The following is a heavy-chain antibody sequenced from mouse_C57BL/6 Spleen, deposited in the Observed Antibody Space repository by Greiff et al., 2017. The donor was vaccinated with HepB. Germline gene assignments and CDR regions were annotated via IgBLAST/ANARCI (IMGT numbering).Heavy chain of an antibody. CDR3: AQILYDYGRGAY. CDR1: GYTFTSYW. V-gene: IGHV1-53*01. CDR2: INPSNGGT. Sequence: QVHVKQPGTELVKPGASVKLSCKASGYTFTSYWMHWVKQRPGQGLEWIGNINPSNGGTNYNEKFKSKATLTVDKSSSTAYMQLSSLTSEDSAVYYCAQILYDYGRGAYWGQGTLVTVSA. J-gene: IGHJ3*01. D-gene: IGHD2-4*01.